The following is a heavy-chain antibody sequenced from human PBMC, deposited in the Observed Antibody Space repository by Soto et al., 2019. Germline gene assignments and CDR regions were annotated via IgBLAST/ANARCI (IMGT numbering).Heavy chain of an antibody. CDR3: EKDANWEDHY. CDR2: ISGSGGIT. CDR1: GFTFSSYS. J-gene: IGHJ4*02. D-gene: IGHD1-1*01. Sequence: GGSLRLSCAASGFTFSSYSMNWVRQAPGKGLEWVSFISGSGGITYYADSVKGRFTISRDNSKNTLYLQMHSLRAEDTAIYYCEKDANWEDHYWGQGTLVTVSS. V-gene: IGHV3-23*01.